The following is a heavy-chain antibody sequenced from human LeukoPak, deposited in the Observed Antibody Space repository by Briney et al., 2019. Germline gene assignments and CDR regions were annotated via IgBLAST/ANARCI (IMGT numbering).Heavy chain of an antibody. CDR2: INHSGST. Sequence: SETLSLTCAVYGGSFSGYYWSWIRQPPGKGLEWIGEINHSGSTNYNPSLKSRVTISVDTSKNQFPLKLSSVTAADTAVYYCARGPVVPAADFDYWGQGTLVTVSS. CDR1: GGSFSGYY. D-gene: IGHD2-2*01. CDR3: ARGPVVPAADFDY. V-gene: IGHV4-34*01. J-gene: IGHJ4*02.